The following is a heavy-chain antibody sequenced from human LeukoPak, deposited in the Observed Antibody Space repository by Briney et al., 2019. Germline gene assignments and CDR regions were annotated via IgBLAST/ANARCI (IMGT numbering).Heavy chain of an antibody. D-gene: IGHD3-10*01. Sequence: SETLPLTCTVSGGSISSGSYYWSWIRQPAGKGLEWIGRIYTSGSTNYNPSLKSRVTISVDTSKNQFSLKLSSVTAADTAVYYCAVTYYYGSGSYYNLVPLGYWGQGTLVTVSS. CDR3: AVTYYYGSGSYYNLVPLGY. V-gene: IGHV4-61*02. CDR1: GGSISSGSYY. J-gene: IGHJ4*02. CDR2: IYTSGST.